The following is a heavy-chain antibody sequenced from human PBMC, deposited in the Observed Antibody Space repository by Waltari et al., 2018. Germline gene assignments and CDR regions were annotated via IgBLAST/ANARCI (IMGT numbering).Heavy chain of an antibody. D-gene: IGHD1-26*01. J-gene: IGHJ6*02. CDR2: ISWNSDTI. Sequence: EVQLVESGGGLVQPGRSLRLSCAASGFTFDDYAMHWVRQAPGKGLEWVSGISWNSDTIGYADSVKGRFTISRDNAKNSLYLQMNSLRAEDTALYYCAKDYVEWGFDSGIDVWGQGTTVTVSS. CDR3: AKDYVEWGFDSGIDV. CDR1: GFTFDDYA. V-gene: IGHV3-9*01.